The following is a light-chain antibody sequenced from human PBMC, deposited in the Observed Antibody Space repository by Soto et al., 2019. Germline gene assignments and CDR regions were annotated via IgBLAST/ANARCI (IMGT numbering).Light chain of an antibody. Sequence: EIVLTQSPGTLSLSPGERATVSCRASQSISSIYLSWYQQKPGQAPRLLVYGASSRATGIPDRFSGSGSGTDFTLTISTLVPEDFAVYYCQQYGGSLITFGQGTRLEIK. J-gene: IGKJ5*01. CDR3: QQYGGSLIT. V-gene: IGKV3-20*01. CDR2: GAS. CDR1: QSISSIY.